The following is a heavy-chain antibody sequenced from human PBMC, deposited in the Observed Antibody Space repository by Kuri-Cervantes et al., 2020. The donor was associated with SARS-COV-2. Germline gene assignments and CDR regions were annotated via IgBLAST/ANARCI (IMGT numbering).Heavy chain of an antibody. J-gene: IGHJ6*03. CDR3: ARDSRSWYQLLLDRYSYSYMDV. CDR2: IYYSGST. CDR1: GGSISSHY. V-gene: IGHV4-59*11. Sequence: ESLKISCTVSGGSISSHYWSWIRQPPGKGLEWIGYIYYSGSTNYNPSLKSRVTISVDTSKNQFSLKLSSVTAADTAVYYCARDSRSWYQLLLDRYSYSYMDVWGKGTTVTVSS. D-gene: IGHD2-2*01.